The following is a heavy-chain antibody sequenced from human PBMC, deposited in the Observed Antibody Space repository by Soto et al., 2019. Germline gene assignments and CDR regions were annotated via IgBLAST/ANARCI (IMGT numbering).Heavy chain of an antibody. CDR3: ARDDYSYYYYGMDV. D-gene: IGHD4-4*01. CDR2: IGTAGDT. V-gene: IGHV3-13*01. J-gene: IGHJ6*02. Sequence: EVQLVESGGGLVQPGGSLRLSCAASGFTFSSYDMHWVRQATGKGLEWVSAIGTAGDTYYPGSVKGRFTISRENAKNSLYLQMNSLRAEDTAVYYCARDDYSYYYYGMDVWGQGTTVTVSS. CDR1: GFTFSSYD.